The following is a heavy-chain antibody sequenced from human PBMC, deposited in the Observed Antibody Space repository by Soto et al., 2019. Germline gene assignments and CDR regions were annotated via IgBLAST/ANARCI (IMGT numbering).Heavy chain of an antibody. CDR2: IYYSGNT. V-gene: IGHV4-59*01. CDR1: GGSISSYY. J-gene: IGHJ4*02. Sequence: SETLSLTCTVSGGSISSYYWSWIRQPPGKGLEWIGYIYYSGNTNYNPSLKSRVTISVDTSKNQFSLKLSSVTAADTALYYCARTYGRNFAYWGQGTLVTAPQ. D-gene: IGHD3-10*01. CDR3: ARTYGRNFAY.